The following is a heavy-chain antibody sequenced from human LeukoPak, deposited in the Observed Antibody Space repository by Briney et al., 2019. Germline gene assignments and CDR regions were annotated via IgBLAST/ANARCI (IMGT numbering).Heavy chain of an antibody. CDR3: ARILVATTRDY. CDR2: INPNSGGT. V-gene: IGHV1-2*02. CDR1: GYTFTGYY. Sequence: ASVKVSCKASGYTFTGYYMHWVRQAPGQGLEWMGWINPNSGGTNYAQKFQGRVTMTRDTAISKAYMELSRLRSDDTAVYYCARILVATTRDYWGQGTLVTVSS. D-gene: IGHD4-17*01. J-gene: IGHJ4*02.